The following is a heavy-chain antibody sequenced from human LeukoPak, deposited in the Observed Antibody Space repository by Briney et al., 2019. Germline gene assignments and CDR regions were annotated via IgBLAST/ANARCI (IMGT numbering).Heavy chain of an antibody. CDR3: AKEGAYITMIVVGDRYYFDY. D-gene: IGHD3-22*01. J-gene: IGHJ4*02. Sequence: PGGSLRLSCAASGFTFSSYAMSWVRQAPGKGLEWVSAISGSGGSTYYADSVKGRFTISRDNSKNTLYLQMNSLRAEDTAVYYCAKEGAYITMIVVGDRYYFDYWGQGTLVTVSS. CDR2: ISGSGGST. V-gene: IGHV3-23*01. CDR1: GFTFSSYA.